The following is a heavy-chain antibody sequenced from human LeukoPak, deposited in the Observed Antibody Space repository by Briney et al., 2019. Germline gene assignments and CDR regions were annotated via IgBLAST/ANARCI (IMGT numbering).Heavy chain of an antibody. Sequence: SGGSLRLSCSASGFIFSNYAMQWVRQAPGKGLEYVSAISSNGGSTYYADSVKGRFTISRDNSKNTLYLQMSSLRAEDTAVYYCVKGKGIAVTSLDYWGQGTLVTVSS. CDR2: ISSNGGST. V-gene: IGHV3-64D*06. D-gene: IGHD6-19*01. CDR3: VKGKGIAVTSLDY. CDR1: GFIFSNYA. J-gene: IGHJ4*02.